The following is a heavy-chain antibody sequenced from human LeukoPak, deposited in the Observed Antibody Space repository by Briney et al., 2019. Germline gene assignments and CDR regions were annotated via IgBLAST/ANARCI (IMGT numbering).Heavy chain of an antibody. CDR3: ARHSTASGYLNYFDY. Sequence: PSETLSLTCTVSGGSISSYYWSWIRQPPAKRLEWIGHIYYSGSTNYNPSLKRRVTISVDTSKNQFSLKLSSVTAADTAVYYCARHSTASGYLNYFDYWGQGTLVTVSS. D-gene: IGHD1-1*01. J-gene: IGHJ4*02. CDR1: GGSISSYY. CDR2: IYYSGST. V-gene: IGHV4-59*08.